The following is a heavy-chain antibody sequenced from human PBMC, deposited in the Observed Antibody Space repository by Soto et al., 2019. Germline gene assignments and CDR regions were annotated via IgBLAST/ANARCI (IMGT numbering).Heavy chain of an antibody. CDR3: ARRYFDWLFFDY. J-gene: IGHJ4*02. Sequence: LRLYCASSGFTFSSYAMSCVPQAPGKWLEWVSAISGSGGSTYYADSVKGRFTISRDNSKNTLYLQMNSLRAEDTAVYYCARRYFDWLFFDYWDQGTLVTVSS. V-gene: IGHV3-23*01. CDR1: GFTFSSYA. CDR2: ISGSGGST. D-gene: IGHD3-9*01.